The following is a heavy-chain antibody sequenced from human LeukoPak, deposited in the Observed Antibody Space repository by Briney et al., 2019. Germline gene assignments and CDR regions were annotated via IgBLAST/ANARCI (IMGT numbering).Heavy chain of an antibody. CDR2: ISAYNGNT. Sequence: EASVKVSCKASNYTFTRYGISWVRQAPGQGLEWMGWISAYNGNTKYAQKLQGRVTMTTDTSTNTAYMELRSLRSDDTAAYYCARSYSSTSMDYWGQGTLVTVSS. CDR3: ARSYSSTSMDY. V-gene: IGHV1-18*01. J-gene: IGHJ4*02. D-gene: IGHD6-6*01. CDR1: NYTFTRYG.